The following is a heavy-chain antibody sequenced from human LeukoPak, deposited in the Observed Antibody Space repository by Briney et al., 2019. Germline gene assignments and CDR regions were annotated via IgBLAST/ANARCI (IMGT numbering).Heavy chain of an antibody. CDR2: INPNSGGT. J-gene: IGHJ4*02. CDR3: ARDPRYGPDY. V-gene: IGHV1-2*02. Sequence: ASVKVSCKASGYTFTGYYMHWVRQAPGQGLEWMGWINPNSGGTNYAQKFQGRVTMTRDTSTSTVYMELSSLRSEDTAVYYCARDPRYGPDYWGQGTLVTVSS. CDR1: GYTFTGYY. D-gene: IGHD4-17*01.